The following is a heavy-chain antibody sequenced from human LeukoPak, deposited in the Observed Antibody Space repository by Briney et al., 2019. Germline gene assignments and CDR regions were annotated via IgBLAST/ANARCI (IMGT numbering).Heavy chain of an antibody. Sequence: SETLSLTCTVSGYSISSGYYWGWIRQPPGKGLEWIGSIYHSGSTYYNPSLKSRVTISVDTSKNQFSLKLSSVTAADTAVYYCAREGYYDSSGSSDYWGQGTLVTVSS. CDR2: IYHSGST. D-gene: IGHD3-22*01. J-gene: IGHJ4*02. CDR1: GYSISSGYY. V-gene: IGHV4-38-2*02. CDR3: AREGYYDSSGSSDY.